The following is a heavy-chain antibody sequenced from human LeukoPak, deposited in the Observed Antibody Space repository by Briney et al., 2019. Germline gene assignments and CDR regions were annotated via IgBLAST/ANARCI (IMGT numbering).Heavy chain of an antibody. J-gene: IGHJ4*02. D-gene: IGHD3-10*01. CDR3: ARGRTMVRGLIKDY. CDR1: GGSFSPYY. V-gene: IGHV4-34*01. CDR2: INHSGRT. Sequence: SETLSLTSAVYGGSFSPYYWRWLRQPPGKGLEWSGEINHSGRTNYNPSLKRRATISVDTSKNHFSLKLNSVTAADTAVYYCARGRTMVRGLIKDYWGQGTLVTVSS.